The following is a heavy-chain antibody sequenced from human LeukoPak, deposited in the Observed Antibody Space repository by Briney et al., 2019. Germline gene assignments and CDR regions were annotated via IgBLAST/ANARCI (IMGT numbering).Heavy chain of an antibody. V-gene: IGHV4-4*07. CDR1: GGSISSYY. D-gene: IGHD2-2*01. J-gene: IGHJ6*03. Sequence: PSETLSLTCTVSGGSISSYYWSWIRQPAGKGLEWIGRIYTSGSTNYNPSLKSRVTISVDKSKNQFSLKPSSVTAADTAVYYCAREASTIVVVPAAMTYHYYYMDVWGKGTTVTVSS. CDR2: IYTSGST. CDR3: AREASTIVVVPAAMTYHYYYMDV.